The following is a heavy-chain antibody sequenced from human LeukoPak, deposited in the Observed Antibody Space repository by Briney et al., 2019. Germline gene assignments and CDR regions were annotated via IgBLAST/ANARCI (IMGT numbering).Heavy chain of an antibody. D-gene: IGHD2/OR15-2a*01. CDR1: GFSFSSYA. CDR3: AKYSGYSFRLTNLDN. Sequence: GGSLRLSCTASGFSFSSYAMSWVRQAPGRGLEWVSTNSGSGGTTHYADSVKGRFTISRDNSKNTLYLQMNSLRAEDTAVYYCAKYSGYSFRLTNLDNWGQGTLVTVSS. CDR2: NSGSGGTT. V-gene: IGHV3-23*01. J-gene: IGHJ4*02.